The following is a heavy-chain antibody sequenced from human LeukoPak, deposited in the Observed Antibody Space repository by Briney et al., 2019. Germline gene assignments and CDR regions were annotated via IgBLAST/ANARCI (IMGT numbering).Heavy chain of an antibody. V-gene: IGHV3-48*03. CDR1: GFTFSSYE. D-gene: IGHD1-26*01. Sequence: GGSLRLSCAASGFTFSSYEMNWVRQAPGKGLEWVSYIGSSGSTIYYADSVKGRFTISRDNAKNSLYLQMNSLRAEDTAVYYCARGASSYIVGATMPDYWGQGTLVTVSS. J-gene: IGHJ4*02. CDR2: IGSSGSTI. CDR3: ARGASSYIVGATMPDY.